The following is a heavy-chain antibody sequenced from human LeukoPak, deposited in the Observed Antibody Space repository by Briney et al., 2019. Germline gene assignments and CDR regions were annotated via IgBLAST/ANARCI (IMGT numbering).Heavy chain of an antibody. V-gene: IGHV3-23*01. J-gene: IGHJ4*02. CDR3: ARGTFGFDY. Sequence: GGSLRLSCAVSGFTFSSYWMHWVRQAPGKGLEWVSHISGSGAGTYYADSVKGRFTISRDNSKNTLFLQMNSLRAEDTAIYYCARGTFGFDYWGQGTLVTVSS. D-gene: IGHD3-16*01. CDR1: GFTFSSYW. CDR2: ISGSGAGT.